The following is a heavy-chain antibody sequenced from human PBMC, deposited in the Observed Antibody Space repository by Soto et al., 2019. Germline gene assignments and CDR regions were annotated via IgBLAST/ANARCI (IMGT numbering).Heavy chain of an antibody. CDR2: IKQDGSEK. D-gene: IGHD3-3*01. Sequence: GGSLRLSCAASGFTFSSYWMSWVRQAPGKGLEWVANIKQDGSEKYYVDSVKGRFTISRDNAKNSLYLQMNSLRAEDTAVYYCAREVAVYDFWSGYSPNPYFDYWGQGTLVTVSS. J-gene: IGHJ4*02. CDR1: GFTFSSYW. CDR3: AREVAVYDFWSGYSPNPYFDY. V-gene: IGHV3-7*05.